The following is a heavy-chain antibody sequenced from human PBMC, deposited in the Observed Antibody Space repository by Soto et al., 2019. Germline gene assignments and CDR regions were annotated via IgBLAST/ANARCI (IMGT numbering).Heavy chain of an antibody. CDR2: MNNIGSST. V-gene: IGHV3-64D*06. CDR3: VRDLNYYGAGTYLQSPFDY. D-gene: IGHD3-10*01. CDR1: GFTFSIFA. Sequence: PGGSLRLSCSASGFTFSIFAMHWVRQAPGKGLEYVSAMNNIGSSTFYADSVRGRFTISRDNSKNTLYLQMSSLRPEDAAMYYCVRDLNYYGAGTYLQSPFDYWGQGTLVTVSS. J-gene: IGHJ4*02.